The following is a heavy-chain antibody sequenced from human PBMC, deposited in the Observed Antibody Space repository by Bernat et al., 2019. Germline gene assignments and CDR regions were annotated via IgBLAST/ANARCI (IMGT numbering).Heavy chain of an antibody. CDR1: GFTFSTYW. J-gene: IGHJ4*02. CDR3: ARAIGSTSTF. D-gene: IGHD6-13*01. CDR2: IISDGSST. Sequence: EVQLVESGGGLVQPGGSLRLSCAASGFTFSTYWMHWVRQAPGKVLVWVSRIISDGSSTSYADSVKGRFTISRDNAKNTLYLQMNSLRAEDTAVYYCARAIGSTSTFWGQGTLVTVSS. V-gene: IGHV3-74*01.